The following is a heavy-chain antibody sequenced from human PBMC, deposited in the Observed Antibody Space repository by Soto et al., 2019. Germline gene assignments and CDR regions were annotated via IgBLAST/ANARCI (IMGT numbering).Heavy chain of an antibody. V-gene: IGHV4-39*01. CDR2: GYHGGNT. J-gene: IGHJ4*02. Sequence: QLQLQESGPGLVKPSETQSLTCTVSGGSISSNSYYWAWIRQPPGEGLEWIGSGYHGGNTYYNPSHNSRLTISVETSTNTLPLKPNSVHPAETTVYYRARHLSGYGYLYFEYWGQGILVTVSS. CDR1: GGSISSNSYY. D-gene: IGHD5-18*01. CDR3: ARHLSGYGYLYFEY.